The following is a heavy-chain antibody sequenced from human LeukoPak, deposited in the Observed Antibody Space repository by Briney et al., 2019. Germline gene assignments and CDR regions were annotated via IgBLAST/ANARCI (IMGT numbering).Heavy chain of an antibody. CDR3: AKVFAGRNPWHGGGYKFDY. CDR2: ISGSGGST. Sequence: GGSLRLSCAASGFTFSSYAMSWVRQAPGKGLEWVSAISGSGGSTYYADSVKGRFTISRDNSKNTLYLQMNSLRPEDTAVYHCAKVFAGRNPWHGGGYKFDYWGQGTLVTVSS. J-gene: IGHJ4*02. V-gene: IGHV3-23*01. D-gene: IGHD5-18*01. CDR1: GFTFSSYA.